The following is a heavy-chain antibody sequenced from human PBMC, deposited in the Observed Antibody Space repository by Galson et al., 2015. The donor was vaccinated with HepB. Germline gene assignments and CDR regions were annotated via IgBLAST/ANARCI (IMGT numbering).Heavy chain of an antibody. CDR2: INGNSGKI. Sequence: SLRLSCAASGFTFDDYSMHWIRHAPGKGLEWVSGINGNSGKIAYADSVKGRFTISRDNAKNSMYLEMNSLRAEDTALYYCAKSAVLGAIGYFDYWGQGTLVTVSS. CDR3: AKSAVLGAIGYFDY. V-gene: IGHV3-9*01. CDR1: GFTFDDYS. D-gene: IGHD2-2*02. J-gene: IGHJ4*02.